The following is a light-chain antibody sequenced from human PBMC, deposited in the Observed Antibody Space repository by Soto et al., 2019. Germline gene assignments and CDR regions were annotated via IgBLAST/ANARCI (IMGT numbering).Light chain of an antibody. CDR1: SSNIGSSN. J-gene: IGLJ1*01. CDR2: TNS. V-gene: IGLV1-44*01. Sequence: QSVLTQPPSASGTPGQRVTISCSGSSSNIGSSNVNWYQQLPGTAPKLLIYTNSQRPSGVPDRFSGYKSGTSASLAISGLQSEDEADYYCAEWDDSLNGRVVGTGTKVTVL. CDR3: AEWDDSLNGRV.